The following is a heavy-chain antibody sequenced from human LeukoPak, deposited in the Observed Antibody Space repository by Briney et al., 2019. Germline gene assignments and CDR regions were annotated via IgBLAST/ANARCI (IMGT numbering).Heavy chain of an antibody. V-gene: IGHV1-69*06. D-gene: IGHD3-10*01. CDR2: IIPIFGTA. CDR3: ARGPKYGSVDYYYYMDV. CDR1: GGTFSSYA. Sequence: ASVKVSCKAPGGTFSSYAISWVRQAPGQGLEWMGGIIPIFGTANYAQKFQGRVTITADKSTSTAYMELSSLTSEDTAVYYCARGPKYGSVDYYYYMDVWGKGTTVTISS. J-gene: IGHJ6*03.